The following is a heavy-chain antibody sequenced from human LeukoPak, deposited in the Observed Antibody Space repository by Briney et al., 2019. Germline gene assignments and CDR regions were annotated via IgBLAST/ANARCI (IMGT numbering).Heavy chain of an antibody. CDR2: ISGDGGST. CDR1: GFTFDDYA. D-gene: IGHD3-22*01. CDR3: AVLYDSSGYYAFDY. V-gene: IGHV3-43*02. Sequence: GGSLRLXCAASGFTFDDYAMHWVRQAPGKGLEWVSLISGDGGSTYYADSVKGRFTISRDNSKNSLYLQMNSLRTEDTALYYCAVLYDSSGYYAFDYWGQGTLVTVSS. J-gene: IGHJ4*02.